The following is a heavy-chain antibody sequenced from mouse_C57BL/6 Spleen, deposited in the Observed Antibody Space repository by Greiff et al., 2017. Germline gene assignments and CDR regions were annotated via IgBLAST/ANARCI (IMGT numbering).Heavy chain of an antibody. CDR3: ARGGNYAWYFDV. D-gene: IGHD2-1*01. J-gene: IGHJ1*03. CDR1: GYTFTDYN. CDR2: INPNNGGT. Sequence: EVQLQQSGPELVKPGASVKMSCKASGYTFTDYNMHWVKQSHGKSLEWMGYINPNNGGTSYNQKFKGKATLTVNKSSSTAYMELRSLTSEDSAVYYCARGGNYAWYFDVWGTGTTVTVSS. V-gene: IGHV1-22*01.